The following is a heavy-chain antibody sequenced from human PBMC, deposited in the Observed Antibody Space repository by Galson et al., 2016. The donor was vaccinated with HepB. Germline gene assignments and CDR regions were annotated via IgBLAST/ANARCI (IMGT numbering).Heavy chain of an antibody. CDR1: GFSFSTFG. J-gene: IGHJ6*02. Sequence: SLRLSCAASGFSFSTFGMYWVRQAPGKGLEWVALISPDSLNKYYAESVKGRFTISRDKSKNMLYVQMNTLSAEDTAVYYCAKQEGYSGYDWGGYGMDVWGQGTTVTVSS. CDR3: AKQEGYSGYDWGGYGMDV. V-gene: IGHV3-30*18. D-gene: IGHD5-12*01. CDR2: ISPDSLNK.